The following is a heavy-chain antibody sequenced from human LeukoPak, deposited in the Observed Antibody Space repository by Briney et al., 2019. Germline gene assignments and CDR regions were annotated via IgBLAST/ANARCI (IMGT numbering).Heavy chain of an antibody. Sequence: GGSLRLSCAASGFTFSSYAMSWVRQAPGKGLEWVSAISGSGGSTYYADSVKGRFTISRDNSKNTLYLQMNSLRAEDTAVYYCARRGPSTYYYDSSGYYPDYWGQGTLVTVSS. CDR3: ARRGPSTYYYDSSGYYPDY. J-gene: IGHJ4*02. V-gene: IGHV3-23*01. D-gene: IGHD3-22*01. CDR2: ISGSGGST. CDR1: GFTFSSYA.